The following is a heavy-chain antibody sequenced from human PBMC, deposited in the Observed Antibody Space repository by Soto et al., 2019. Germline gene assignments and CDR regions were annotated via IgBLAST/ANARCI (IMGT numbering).Heavy chain of an antibody. CDR1: GGTFSSYA. J-gene: IGHJ4*02. V-gene: IGHV1-69*01. CDR2: IIPIFGTA. CDR3: ARGVKGCYDSSGYYYFRY. D-gene: IGHD3-22*01. Sequence: QVQLVQSGAEVKKPGSSVKVSCKASGGTFSSYAISWVRQAPGQGLEWMGGIIPIFGTANYAQKFQGRVTITADESTSTAYMELSSLRSEDTAVYYCARGVKGCYDSSGYYYFRYWGQGTLVTVSS.